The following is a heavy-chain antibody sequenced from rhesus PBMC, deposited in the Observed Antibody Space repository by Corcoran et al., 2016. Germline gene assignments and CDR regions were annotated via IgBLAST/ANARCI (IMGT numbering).Heavy chain of an antibody. CDR3: TRDKSGGFDY. J-gene: IGHJ4*01. Sequence: QVQLVQSGGEIKQPGASVKLSCKASGYSFTTQYIHWVRQAPAKGLEWIGQISPYNGNKHYSQTFQGRVTITTDTSTSTAYMALSSLRSEDTAVYYCTRDKSGGFDYWGQGVLVTVSS. CDR2: ISPYNGNK. CDR1: GYSFTTQY. V-gene: IGHV1-180*01.